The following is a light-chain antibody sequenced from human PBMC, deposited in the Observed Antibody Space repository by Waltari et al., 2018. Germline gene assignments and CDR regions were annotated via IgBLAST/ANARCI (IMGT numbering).Light chain of an antibody. Sequence: QSALTQPASVSGSPGQSITISCTGTSSDVASYNLVSWYQQYPGKAPRLVIYEVFKRPASVSSRLSGSKSGSTSSLTISWVQAEDEATYYCSSYAGRSILIFGGGT. V-gene: IGLV2-23*02. CDR3: SSYAGRSILI. CDR1: SSDVASYNL. J-gene: IGLJ2*01. CDR2: EVF.